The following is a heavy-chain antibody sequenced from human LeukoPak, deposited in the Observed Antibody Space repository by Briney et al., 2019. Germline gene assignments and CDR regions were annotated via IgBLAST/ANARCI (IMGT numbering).Heavy chain of an antibody. Sequence: ASVKVSCKASGYTFTNYGISWVRQAPGQGLEWMGRISPYNGNTNYAQKVQGRVTMTTDTSTTTAYMELRSLRPDDTAVYYCARVYCIGSTCHPATHWGQGTLVTVSS. V-gene: IGHV1-18*01. CDR2: ISPYNGNT. D-gene: IGHD2-15*01. J-gene: IGHJ4*02. CDR3: ARVYCIGSTCHPATH. CDR1: GYTFTNYG.